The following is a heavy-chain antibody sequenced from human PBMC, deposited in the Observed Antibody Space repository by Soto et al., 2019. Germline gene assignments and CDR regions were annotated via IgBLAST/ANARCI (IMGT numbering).Heavy chain of an antibody. V-gene: IGHV1-69*09. CDR2: INPASQLR. D-gene: IGHD5-12*01. Sequence: QVVLLQSGTEVKRPGSSVKVSCKASGVPFNSYGFAWVRQAPGRGLEWVGRINPASQLRNYEQSLQGRVTVTAETATTTAYMELSGVTSEDTAVYYCASIKVARLDHWGQGTLVTVSS. J-gene: IGHJ4*02. CDR1: GVPFNSYG. CDR3: ASIKVARLDH.